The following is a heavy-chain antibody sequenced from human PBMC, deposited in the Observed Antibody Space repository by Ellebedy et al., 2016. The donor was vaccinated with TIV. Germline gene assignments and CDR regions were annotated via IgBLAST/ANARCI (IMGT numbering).Heavy chain of an antibody. CDR1: GYTFTSYF. CDR3: ARGDNYYYDSSGYYYSY. CDR2: INPTSGSS. Sequence: ASVKVSCKASGYTFTSYFLYWVRQAPGQGLEWMGIINPTSGSSNYAQKFQGRVTVTRDTSTSTVYMELSSLRSEDTAVYYCARGDNYYYDSSGYYYSYWGQGTTVTVSS. D-gene: IGHD3-22*01. V-gene: IGHV1-46*01. J-gene: IGHJ6*02.